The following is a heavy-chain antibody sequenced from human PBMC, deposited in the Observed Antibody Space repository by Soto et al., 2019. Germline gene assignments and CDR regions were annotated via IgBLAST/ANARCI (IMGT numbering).Heavy chain of an antibody. CDR1: GYSFTSYW. D-gene: IGHD4-17*01. CDR2: IYPGDSDT. Sequence: GESLKISCKGSGYSFTSYWIGWVRQMPGKGLEWMGIIYPGDSDTRYSPSFQGQVTISADKSISTAYLQWSSLKDSDTAMYNCARLEVYDDYGAFDIWGQGTMVTVSS. J-gene: IGHJ3*02. V-gene: IGHV5-51*01. CDR3: ARLEVYDDYGAFDI.